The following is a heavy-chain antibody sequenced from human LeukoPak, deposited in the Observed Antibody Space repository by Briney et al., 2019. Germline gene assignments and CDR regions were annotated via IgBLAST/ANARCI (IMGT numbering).Heavy chain of an antibody. Sequence: SETLSLTCTVSGGSISSGGYYWSWIRQHPGKGLEWIGYIYYSGSTYYNPSLKSRVTISVDTSKNQFSLKLSSVTAADTAVYYCARPYGSGSYRGDAFDIWGQGTMVTVSS. CDR3: ARPYGSGSYRGDAFDI. J-gene: IGHJ3*02. CDR2: IYYSGST. V-gene: IGHV4-31*03. CDR1: GGSISSGGYY. D-gene: IGHD3-10*01.